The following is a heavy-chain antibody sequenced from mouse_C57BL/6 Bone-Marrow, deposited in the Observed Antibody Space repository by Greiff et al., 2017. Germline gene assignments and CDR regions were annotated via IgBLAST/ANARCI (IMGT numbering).Heavy chain of an antibody. CDR2: ISDGGSYT. D-gene: IGHD4-1*01. CDR1: GFTFSSYA. V-gene: IGHV5-4*03. J-gene: IGHJ4*01. Sequence: DVKLQESGGGLVKPGGSLKLSCAASGFTFSSYAMSWVRQTPEKRLEWVATISDGGSYTYYPDNVKGRFTISRDNAKNNLYLQMSHLKSEDTAMYYWAREDWDAMDYWGQGTSVTVSS. CDR3: AREDWDAMDY.